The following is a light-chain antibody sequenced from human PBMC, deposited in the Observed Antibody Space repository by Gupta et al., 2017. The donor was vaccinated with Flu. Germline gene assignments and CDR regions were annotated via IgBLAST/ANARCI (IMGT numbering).Light chain of an antibody. CDR1: ASNIGGNF. CDR2: DDY. V-gene: IGLV1-51*02. Sequence: GSASNIGGNFVSWYRQVPGTAPKLLIFDDYKRPSRIPDRFSGSKSYTSATLAITGLQTGDEADYYCATWDTNLGAVFGGGTKVTVL. J-gene: IGLJ3*02. CDR3: ATWDTNLGAV.